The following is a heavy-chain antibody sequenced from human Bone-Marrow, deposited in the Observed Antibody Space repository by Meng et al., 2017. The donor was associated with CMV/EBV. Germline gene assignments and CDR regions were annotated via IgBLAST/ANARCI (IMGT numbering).Heavy chain of an antibody. Sequence: VSGGSGSSGSYYWSWIRQPPGKGLEWIGYIYYSGSTNYNPSLKSRVTISVDTSKNQFSLKLSSVTAADTAVYYCARGDDIVVVLDYWGQGTLVTVSS. D-gene: IGHD2-2*01. J-gene: IGHJ4*02. CDR2: IYYSGST. V-gene: IGHV4-61*01. CDR3: ARGDDIVVVLDY. CDR1: GGSGSSGSYY.